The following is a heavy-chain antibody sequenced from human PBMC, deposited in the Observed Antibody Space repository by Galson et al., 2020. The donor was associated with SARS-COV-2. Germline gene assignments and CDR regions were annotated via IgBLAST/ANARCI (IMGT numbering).Heavy chain of an antibody. Sequence: GGSLRLPCAGSGFTFDENGMHWVRQAPGKGLEWVSGILSDGTIGDPESVKGRFTISRDNAKNSLYLQMNSLRVEDTALYDCTKDASPGSPGYWGQGTLVIVSS. J-gene: IGHJ4*02. CDR3: TKDASPGSPGY. CDR2: ILSDGTI. V-gene: IGHV3-9*01. CDR1: GFTFDENG.